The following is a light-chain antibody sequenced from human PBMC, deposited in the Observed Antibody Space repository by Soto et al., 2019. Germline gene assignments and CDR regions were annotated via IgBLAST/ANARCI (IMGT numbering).Light chain of an antibody. Sequence: DIQMTQSPSSLSASVGDRVTITCRASQSISSHLNWYQQKPGKAPKLLICAASTLLSGVPSRFSGSGSGTDFTLTISSLQPEDFATYSCQHSHSTSLTFGGGTKVDIK. CDR2: AAS. CDR3: QHSHSTSLT. CDR1: QSISSH. V-gene: IGKV1-39*01. J-gene: IGKJ4*01.